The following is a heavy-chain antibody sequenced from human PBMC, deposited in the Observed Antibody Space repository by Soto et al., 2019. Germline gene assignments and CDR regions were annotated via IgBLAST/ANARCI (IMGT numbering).Heavy chain of an antibody. Sequence: APVKVSCKASGYTLTRFHMHCMRQAPGQGLEWIGRTKPDSGDTDHAEKIQGRVTMTRDTPIRTAYMELTRLTSDATAAYHRPISVRVRVPHRASDYWGDRTPPPVSS. CDR1: GYTLTRFH. V-gene: IGHV1-2*06. D-gene: IGHD1-26*01. J-gene: IGHJ4*01. CDR2: TKPDSGDT. CDR3: PISVRVRVPHRASDY.